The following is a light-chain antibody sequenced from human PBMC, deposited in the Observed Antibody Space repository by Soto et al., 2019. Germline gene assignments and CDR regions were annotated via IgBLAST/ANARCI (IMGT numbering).Light chain of an antibody. CDR3: QHCDYLPI. CDR1: HDITSF. Sequence: DIQMTQSPSSLSASVGDRVTITCQASHDITSFLNWYQHKPGRAPKLLIYDASILEAGVPTRFSGSGSGTHFTFTISSLQPEDVATYYCQHCDYLPIFDPGTTVDFK. J-gene: IGKJ3*01. CDR2: DAS. V-gene: IGKV1-33*01.